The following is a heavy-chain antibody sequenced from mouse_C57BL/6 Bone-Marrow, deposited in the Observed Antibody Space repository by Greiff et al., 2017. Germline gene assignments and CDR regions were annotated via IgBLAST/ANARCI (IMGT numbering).Heavy chain of an antibody. J-gene: IGHJ4*01. CDR2: INPNNGGT. D-gene: IGHD2-2*01. CDR1: GYTFTDYY. V-gene: IGHV1-26*01. CDR3: ARGYYGYDDAMDY. Sequence: EVQLQQSGPELVKPGASVKISCKASGYTFTDYYMNWVKQSHGKSLEWIGDINPNNGGTSYNQKFKGKATLTADKSSSTAYMQLSSLTSEDSAVYFCARGYYGYDDAMDYWGQGTSVTVSS.